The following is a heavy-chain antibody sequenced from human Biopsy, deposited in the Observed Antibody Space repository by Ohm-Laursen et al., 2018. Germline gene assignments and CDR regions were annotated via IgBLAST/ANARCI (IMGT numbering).Heavy chain of an antibody. CDR3: AKGQVVVGAFDI. D-gene: IGHD2-15*01. CDR1: GFTFSRFW. J-gene: IGHJ3*02. V-gene: IGHV3-74*01. CDR2: TNEDGSHT. Sequence: SLRLSCTASGFTFSRFWIHWVRQAPGKGLAWVSHTNEDGSHTDYADSVRGRFTISRDNSENTLYLQMNSLRAEDTAVYYCAKGQVVVGAFDIWGQGTVVTVSS.